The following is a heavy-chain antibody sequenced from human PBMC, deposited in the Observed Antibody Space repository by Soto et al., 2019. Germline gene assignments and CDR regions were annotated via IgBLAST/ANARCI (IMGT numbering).Heavy chain of an antibody. D-gene: IGHD1-1*01. J-gene: IGHJ4*02. CDR3: ARQSRYTGRPPIGN. CDR1: GYTFTSYD. Sequence: ASVKVSCKASGYTFTSYDINWVRQATGQGLEWMGWMNPNSGNTGYAQKFQGRVTMTRNTSISTAYMELSSLRSEDTAVYYCARQSRYTGRPPIGNWGQGTLVTVSS. V-gene: IGHV1-8*01. CDR2: MNPNSGNT.